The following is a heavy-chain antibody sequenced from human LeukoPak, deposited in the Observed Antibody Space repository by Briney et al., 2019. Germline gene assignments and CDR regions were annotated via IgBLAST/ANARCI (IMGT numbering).Heavy chain of an antibody. CDR2: IIPIFGTA. J-gene: IGHJ6*03. Sequence: ASVKVSCKASGYTFTGYYMHWVRQAPGQGLEWMGGIIPIFGTANYAQKFQGRVTITTDESTSTAYMELSSLRSEDTAVYYCASEYGSSGYYFRMDVWGKGTTVTVSS. D-gene: IGHD3-22*01. CDR1: GYTFTGYY. V-gene: IGHV1-69*05. CDR3: ASEYGSSGYYFRMDV.